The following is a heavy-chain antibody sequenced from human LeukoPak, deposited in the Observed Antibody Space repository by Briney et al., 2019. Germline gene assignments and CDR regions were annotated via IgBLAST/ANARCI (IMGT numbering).Heavy chain of an antibody. J-gene: IGHJ6*04. V-gene: IGHV5-51*01. CDR3: ARLLSGGYYGVWHYYVMDV. CDR1: GYSSTSYW. Sequence: GGSLKISCRGSGYSSTSYWIGWVRHLPAKSLEWMGIIYPGDTDTRYSPSFQGQVTISAVKSLSTAYLQWSSLKASDTAMCYCARLLSGGYYGVWHYYVMDVWGKGNTVSVST. D-gene: IGHD1-26*01. CDR2: IYPGDTDT.